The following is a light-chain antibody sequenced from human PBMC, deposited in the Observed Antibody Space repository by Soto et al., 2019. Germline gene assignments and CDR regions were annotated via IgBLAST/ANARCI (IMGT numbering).Light chain of an antibody. CDR2: DNN. J-gene: IGLJ2*01. Sequence: QSVLTQPPSVSGAPGQRVTISCTGSSSNTGADYDVHWYQHLPGSAPKLLIYDNNIRPSGVPDRFSGFKSGTSASLAITGLQAEDEGDYYCQSYDSSLSNLVVFGGGTKLTVL. CDR1: SSNTGADYD. V-gene: IGLV1-40*01. CDR3: QSYDSSLSNLVV.